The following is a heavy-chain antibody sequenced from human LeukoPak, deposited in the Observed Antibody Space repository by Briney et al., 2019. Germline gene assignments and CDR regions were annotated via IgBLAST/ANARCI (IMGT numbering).Heavy chain of an antibody. D-gene: IGHD6-13*01. CDR3: AREVSSWYRGFDY. CDR2: TYYRSKWYN. V-gene: IGHV6-1*01. Sequence: SQTLSLTCAISGDSVSSNSAAWNWLRQSPSRGLEWLGRTYYRSKWYNDYAVSVKSRITINPDTSKNQFSLQLNSVTPEDTAVYYCAREVSSWYRGFDYWGQGTLVTVSS. CDR1: GDSVSSNSAA. J-gene: IGHJ4*02.